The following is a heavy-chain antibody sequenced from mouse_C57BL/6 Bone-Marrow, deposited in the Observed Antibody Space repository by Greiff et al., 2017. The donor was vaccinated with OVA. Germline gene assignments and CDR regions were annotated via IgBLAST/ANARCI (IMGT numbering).Heavy chain of an antibody. V-gene: IGHV1-63*01. Sequence: VKLQESGAELVRPGTSVKMSCKASGYTFTNYWIGWAKQRPGHGLEWIGDIYPGGGYTNYNEKFKGKATLTADKSSSTAYMQFSSLTSEDSAIYYCARSGLGRRYFDYWGQGTTLTVSS. J-gene: IGHJ2*01. CDR3: ARSGLGRRYFDY. CDR1: GYTFTNYW. D-gene: IGHD4-1*01. CDR2: IYPGGGYT.